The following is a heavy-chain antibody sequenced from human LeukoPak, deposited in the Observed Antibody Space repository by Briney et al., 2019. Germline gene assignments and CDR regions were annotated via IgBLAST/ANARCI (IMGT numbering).Heavy chain of an antibody. Sequence: GGSLRLSCEASGFTFRNYAMSWVRQARGKGLEWLSAISGSGDATYHGDSVLGRFTISRDNFKNTLHLQMNSLRAEDTAVYYCAKDPGPYDYYGMDVWGQGTTVTVSS. CDR2: ISGSGDAT. J-gene: IGHJ6*02. CDR1: GFTFRNYA. V-gene: IGHV3-23*01. CDR3: AKDPGPYDYYGMDV.